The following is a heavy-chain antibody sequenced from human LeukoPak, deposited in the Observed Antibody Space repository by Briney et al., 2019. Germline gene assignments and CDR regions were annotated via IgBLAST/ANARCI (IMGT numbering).Heavy chain of an antibody. CDR2: INTNTGNP. V-gene: IGHV7-4-1*02. Sequence: ASVKVSCKASGYTFTSYAMNWVRQAPGQGLEWMGWINTNTGNPTYAQGFTGRFVFSLDTSVSTAYLQISSLKAEDTAVYYCARLENGIVVVPGGYWGQGTLVTVSS. J-gene: IGHJ4*02. CDR3: ARLENGIVVVPGGY. D-gene: IGHD2-21*01. CDR1: GYTFTSYA.